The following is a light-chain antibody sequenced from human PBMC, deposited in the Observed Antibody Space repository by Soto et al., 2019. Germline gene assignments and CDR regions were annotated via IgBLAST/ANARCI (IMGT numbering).Light chain of an antibody. Sequence: EIVMTQSPATLSVSPGETATLSCRASQSVSSKLAWYQQKPGQAPRLLNYGASTRATDIPARFSGSGSVTEFTLSISSLQSEDFAVYYCHQYNNWPPLTFGGGNKVEIQ. CDR1: QSVSSK. CDR3: HQYNNWPPLT. CDR2: GAS. V-gene: IGKV3D-15*01. J-gene: IGKJ4*01.